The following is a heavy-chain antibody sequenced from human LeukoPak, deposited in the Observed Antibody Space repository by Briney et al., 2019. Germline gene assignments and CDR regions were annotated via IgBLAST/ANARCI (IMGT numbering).Heavy chain of an antibody. CDR2: IIPIFGTA. J-gene: IGHJ4*02. CDR1: GGTFSSYA. V-gene: IGHV1-69*01. CDR3: AREGEYYDSSGYLGDYFDY. Sequence: ASVKVSCKTSGGTFSSYAISWVRQAPGQGLEWMGGIIPIFGTANYAQKFQGRVTITADESTSTAYMELSSLRSEDTAVYYCAREGEYYDSSGYLGDYFDYWGQGALVTVSS. D-gene: IGHD3-22*01.